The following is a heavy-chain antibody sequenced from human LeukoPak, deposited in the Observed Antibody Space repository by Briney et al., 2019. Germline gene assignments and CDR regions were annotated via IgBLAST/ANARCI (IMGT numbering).Heavy chain of an antibody. CDR1: GFILSSYA. J-gene: IGHJ4*02. D-gene: IGHD6-19*01. CDR2: ISYDGSDP. V-gene: IGHV3-30*01. CDR3: ARGGGETSSGQLFDY. Sequence: PGGSLRLSCVASGFILSSYAIHWVRQAPGKGLEWVTIISYDGSDPYYVDSVKGRFTISRDNSKNTVYLQMNSLKPEDTAVYYCARGGGETSSGQLFDYWGQGALVSVSS.